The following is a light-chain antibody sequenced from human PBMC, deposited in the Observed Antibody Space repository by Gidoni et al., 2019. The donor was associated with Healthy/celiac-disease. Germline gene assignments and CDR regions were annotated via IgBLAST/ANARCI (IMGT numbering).Light chain of an antibody. V-gene: IGKV1-39*01. J-gene: IGKJ3*01. Sequence: DIQMTQSPSSLSASVGDRVTIPCRASQSISSYLNWYQQKPGKAPKLLIYAASSLQSWVPSRFSGSGSGTDFTLTISSLQPEDFATYYCQQSYSTPPFTFGPGTKVDIK. CDR3: QQSYSTPPFT. CDR2: AAS. CDR1: QSISSY.